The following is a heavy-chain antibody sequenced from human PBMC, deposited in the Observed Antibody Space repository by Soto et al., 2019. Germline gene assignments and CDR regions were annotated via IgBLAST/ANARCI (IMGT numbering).Heavy chain of an antibody. J-gene: IGHJ4*02. CDR3: ARNLYDLWSGSQYYFDY. Sequence: QVQLVQSGAEVKSSGASVKVCCKASGYTFNNYYMHWVRQAPGQGLEWMAMINPSGGSRSHAQKFQGRVTMTRDTSTSTLYMELSSLTSEDTAVYYCARNLYDLWSGSQYYFDYWGQGTLVTLSS. CDR2: INPSGGSR. V-gene: IGHV1-46*02. D-gene: IGHD3-3*01. CDR1: GYTFNNYY.